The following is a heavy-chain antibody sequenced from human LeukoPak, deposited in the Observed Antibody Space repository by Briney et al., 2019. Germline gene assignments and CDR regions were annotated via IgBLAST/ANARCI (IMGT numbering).Heavy chain of an antibody. CDR2: ISGSGGST. D-gene: IGHD3-10*01. J-gene: IGHJ5*02. Sequence: GGSLRLSCAASGFTFSSYAMSWVRQAPGKGLEWVSAISGSGGSTNYADSVKGRFTISRDNSKNTLYLQMNSLRAEDTAVYYCAKDRLSMVRGFGTNWFDPWGQGTLVTVSS. CDR3: AKDRLSMVRGFGTNWFDP. CDR1: GFTFSSYA. V-gene: IGHV3-23*01.